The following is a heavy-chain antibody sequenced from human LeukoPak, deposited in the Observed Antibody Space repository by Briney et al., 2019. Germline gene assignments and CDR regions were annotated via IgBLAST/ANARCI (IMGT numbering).Heavy chain of an antibody. V-gene: IGHV1-46*01. CDR1: GYTFTSYY. J-gene: IGHJ4*02. CDR2: INPSGGST. D-gene: IGHD5-12*01. Sequence: ASVKVSCKASGYTFTSYYMHWVRQAPGQGLERMGIINPSGGSTSYAQKFQGRVTMTRDTSTSTVYLELSSLRSEDTAVYYCARSRDGYNYGYWGQGTLVTVSS. CDR3: ARSRDGYNYGY.